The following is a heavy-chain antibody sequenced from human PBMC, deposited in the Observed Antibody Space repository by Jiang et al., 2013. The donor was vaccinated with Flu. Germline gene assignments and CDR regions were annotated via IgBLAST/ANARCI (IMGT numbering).Heavy chain of an antibody. CDR2: ISWNSGSI. CDR1: YA. D-gene: IGHD3-22*01. J-gene: IGHJ4*02. Sequence: YAMHWVRQAPGKGLEWVSGISWNSGSIGYADSVKGRFTISRDNAKNSLYLQMNSLRAEDTALYYCAKTIGLGWLLFDYWGQGTLVTVSS. V-gene: IGHV3-9*01. CDR3: AKTIGLGWLLFDY.